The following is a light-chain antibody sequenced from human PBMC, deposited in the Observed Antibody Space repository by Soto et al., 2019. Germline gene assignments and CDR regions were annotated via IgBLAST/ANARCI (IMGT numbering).Light chain of an antibody. CDR1: QSVSSSY. CDR2: HTS. Sequence: EIALTQSPGTLSLSPGERATLSCRASQSVSSSYLAWYQQKPGQAPRLLIYHTSSRAAGVPGRFSGSGSGTDFTLPISRLEPEDFAVYYCQRYGNSPLFSFGPGTKVDIK. CDR3: QRYGNSPLFS. J-gene: IGKJ3*01. V-gene: IGKV3-20*01.